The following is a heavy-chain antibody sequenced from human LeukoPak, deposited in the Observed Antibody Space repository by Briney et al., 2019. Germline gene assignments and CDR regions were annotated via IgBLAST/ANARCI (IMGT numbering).Heavy chain of an antibody. J-gene: IGHJ6*02. CDR1: GFTVSSNY. Sequence: PGGSLRLSCAASGFTVSSNYMSWVRQAPGKGLEWVSVIYSGGSTYYADSVKGRFTISRDNSKNTLYLQMNSLRAEDTAVYYCARGAPSYCSGGSCSPYYYGMDVWGQGTTVTVSS. V-gene: IGHV3-53*01. D-gene: IGHD2-15*01. CDR2: IYSGGST. CDR3: ARGAPSYCSGGSCSPYYYGMDV.